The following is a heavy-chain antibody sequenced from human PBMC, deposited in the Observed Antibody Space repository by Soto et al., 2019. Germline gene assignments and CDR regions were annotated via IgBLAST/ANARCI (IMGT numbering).Heavy chain of an antibody. Sequence: PSETLSLTWAVSGGSISSSSCWSWVRQPPGKGLEWIGEIYHSGSTNYNPSLKSRVTISVDKSKNQFSLKLSSVTAADTAVYYCARDLAIPYSSYFDYWGQGTLVTVSS. CDR2: IYHSGST. V-gene: IGHV4-4*02. CDR1: GGSISSSSC. CDR3: ARDLAIPYSSYFDY. D-gene: IGHD6-13*01. J-gene: IGHJ4*02.